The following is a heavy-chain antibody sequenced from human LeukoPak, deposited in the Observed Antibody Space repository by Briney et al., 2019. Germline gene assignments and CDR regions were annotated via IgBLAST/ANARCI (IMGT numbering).Heavy chain of an antibody. CDR2: IFTGGST. Sequence: SETLSLTCSVSGVSINSGNYYWTWIRQPAGKGLQWIGRIFTGGSTNYNPSLQSRVTISMDTSKSQVSLRLRSVTAADTAVYYCARVVTMVRGVMGPSDWFDPWGQGTLVTVSS. V-gene: IGHV4-61*02. D-gene: IGHD3-10*01. CDR3: ARVVTMVRGVMGPSDWFDP. CDR1: GVSINSGNYY. J-gene: IGHJ5*02.